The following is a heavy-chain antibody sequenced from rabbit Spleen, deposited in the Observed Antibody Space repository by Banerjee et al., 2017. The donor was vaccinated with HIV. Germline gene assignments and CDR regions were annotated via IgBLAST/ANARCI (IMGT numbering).Heavy chain of an antibody. CDR1: GVSLNDKDV. D-gene: IGHD1-1*01. J-gene: IGHJ2*01. CDR2: INIVTGKS. CDR3: ARNYVNAFDP. V-gene: IGHV1S40*01. Sequence: QSLEESGGDLVKPEGSLTLTCKASGVSLNDKDVMCWVRQAPGKGLEWIACINIVTGKSVYASWAKGRFTMSRTSSTTVTLQMTSLTAADTATYFCARNYVNAFDPWGPGTLVTVS.